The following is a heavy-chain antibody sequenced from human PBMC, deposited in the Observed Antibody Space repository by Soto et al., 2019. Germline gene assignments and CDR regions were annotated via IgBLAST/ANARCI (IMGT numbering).Heavy chain of an antibody. Sequence: GASVKVSCKASGYTFTSYGISWVRQAPGQGLEWMGWISAYNGNTNYAQKLQGRVTMTTDTSTSTAYMELRSLRSDDTAVYYCARETRKDYEYSSGWYFDYWGQGTLVTVSS. CDR1: GYTFTSYG. CDR2: ISAYNGNT. J-gene: IGHJ4*02. V-gene: IGHV1-18*01. CDR3: ARETRKDYEYSSGWYFDY. D-gene: IGHD6-19*01.